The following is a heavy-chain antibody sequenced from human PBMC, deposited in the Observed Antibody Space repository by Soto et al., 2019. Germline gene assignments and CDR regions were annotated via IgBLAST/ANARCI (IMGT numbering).Heavy chain of an antibody. D-gene: IGHD6-13*01. V-gene: IGHV3-23*01. CDR1: GFTFSSYA. CDR3: ATDTMAAAGVDY. Sequence: EVQLLESGGGLVQPGGSLRLSCAASGFTFSSYAMSWVRQAPGKGLEWVSAISGSGGSTYYADSVKGRFTISRDNSKNTLYLQMNSLRAADTAVYYCATDTMAAAGVDYWGQGTLVTVSS. J-gene: IGHJ4*02. CDR2: ISGSGGST.